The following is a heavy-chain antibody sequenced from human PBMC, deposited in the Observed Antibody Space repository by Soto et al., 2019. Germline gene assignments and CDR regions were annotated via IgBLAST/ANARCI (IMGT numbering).Heavy chain of an antibody. J-gene: IGHJ4*02. D-gene: IGHD1-1*01. CDR2: ISAHNGNT. Sequence: QVHLVQSGAEVKKPGASVKVSCKGSGYDFTTYGITWVRQAPGQGLEWMGWISAHNGNTNYAQKLQGRVTVTRDTSPSTAYMELRSLRSDDTAVYYCARGRYGDYWGQGALVTVSS. CDR3: ARGRYGDY. CDR1: GYDFTTYG. V-gene: IGHV1-18*01.